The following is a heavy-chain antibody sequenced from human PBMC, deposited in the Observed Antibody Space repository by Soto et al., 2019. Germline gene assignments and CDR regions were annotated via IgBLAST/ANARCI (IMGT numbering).Heavy chain of an antibody. CDR1: GFTFSSYA. CDR3: ASPIQYYYFDY. J-gene: IGHJ4*02. Sequence: PGGSLRLSCAASGFTFSSYAMHWVRQAPGKGLEWVAVISYDGSNKYYADSVKGRFTISRDNSKNTLYLQMNSLRAEDTAVYYCASPIQYYYFDYWGQGAPVTVST. CDR2: ISYDGSNK. V-gene: IGHV3-30-3*01. D-gene: IGHD3-9*01.